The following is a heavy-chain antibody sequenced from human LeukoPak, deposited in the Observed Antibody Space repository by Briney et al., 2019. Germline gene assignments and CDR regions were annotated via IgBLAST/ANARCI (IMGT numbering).Heavy chain of an antibody. J-gene: IGHJ4*02. CDR2: ISGSGGST. D-gene: IGHD6-13*01. Sequence: PGGSLRLSCAVSGFTFSSYAMSWVRQAPGKGLGWVSFISGSGGSTHNADSVKGRFTISRDNSKNTLYLQMNSLRAEDTAVYYCAKDRAAAAAYYFDYWGQGTLVTVSS. V-gene: IGHV3-23*01. CDR3: AKDRAAAAAYYFDY. CDR1: GFTFSSYA.